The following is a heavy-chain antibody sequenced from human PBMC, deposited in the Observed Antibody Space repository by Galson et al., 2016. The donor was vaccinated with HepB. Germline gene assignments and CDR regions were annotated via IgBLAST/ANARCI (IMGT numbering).Heavy chain of an antibody. CDR2: IYFSGNT. CDR1: GGSISRSSYY. J-gene: IGHJ4*02. D-gene: IGHD3-22*01. V-gene: IGHV4-39*07. Sequence: SETLSLTCATSGGSISRSSYYWGWIRQPPGKGLEWIGFIYFSGNTYYNPSLKSRVTISVDTSKNQFSLRLSSVTAADTAGYYCARTATTWGYYYLFDYWGQGPLVTVSS. CDR3: ARTATTWGYYYLFDY.